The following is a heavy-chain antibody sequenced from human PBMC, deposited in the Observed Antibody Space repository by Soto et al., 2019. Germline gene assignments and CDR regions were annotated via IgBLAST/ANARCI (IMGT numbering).Heavy chain of an antibody. CDR3: ARAEGYCSGGSCYSWDYYYGMDV. CDR2: IYYSGST. D-gene: IGHD2-15*01. CDR1: GGSISSYY. Sequence: SETLSLTCTVSGGSISSYYWSWIRQPPGKGLEWIGYIYYSGSTNYNPSLKSRVTISVDTSKNQFSLKLSSVTAADTAVYYCARAEGYCSGGSCYSWDYYYGMDVWGQGTTGTVS. J-gene: IGHJ6*02. V-gene: IGHV4-59*01.